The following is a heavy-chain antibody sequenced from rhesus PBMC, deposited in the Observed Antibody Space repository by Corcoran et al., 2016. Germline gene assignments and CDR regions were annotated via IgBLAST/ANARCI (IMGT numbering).Heavy chain of an antibody. CDR2: ISGVSGST. CDR3: GGGGGGLLSDGLDS. J-gene: IGHJ6*01. CDR1: GGSISSSNW. Sequence: QVQLQESGPGLVKPSETLSLTCAVSGGSISSSNWWSWIRQPPGKGLEWVGYISGVSGSTYSNPAPKSRGTRATGTAKDQVSLKLRSGAAAGAGVGGGGGGGGGLLSDGLDSWGQGVVVTVSS. D-gene: IGHD2-21*01. V-gene: IGHV4-65*01.